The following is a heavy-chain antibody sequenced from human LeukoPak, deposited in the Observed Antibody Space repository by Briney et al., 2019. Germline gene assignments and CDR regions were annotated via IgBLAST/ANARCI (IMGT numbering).Heavy chain of an antibody. D-gene: IGHD3-16*02. CDR3: ARCREVIAAFDI. V-gene: IGHV3-23*01. CDR2: ISGSGGST. CDR1: GFTFSSYA. Sequence: GGSLRLSCAASGFTFSSYAMSWVRQAPGKGLEWVSAISGSGGSTYYADSVKGRFTISRDNAKNSLYLQMNSLRAEDTAVYYCARCREVIAAFDIWGQGTMVTVSS. J-gene: IGHJ3*02.